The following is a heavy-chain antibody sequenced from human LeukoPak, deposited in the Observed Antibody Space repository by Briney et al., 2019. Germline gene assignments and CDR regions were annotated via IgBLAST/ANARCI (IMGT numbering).Heavy chain of an antibody. Sequence: ASVKVSCKASGYTFTSYGISWVRQPPGQGLEWMGRISDYNGNKKYAQKLQGKVTMATDTSTSTAYMELRSLRSDDTAVYYCARDPDSSGWYQLVRGVYFDSWGQGTLVTVSS. V-gene: IGHV1-18*01. CDR1: GYTFTSYG. CDR2: ISDYNGNK. D-gene: IGHD6-19*01. J-gene: IGHJ4*02. CDR3: ARDPDSSGWYQLVRGVYFDS.